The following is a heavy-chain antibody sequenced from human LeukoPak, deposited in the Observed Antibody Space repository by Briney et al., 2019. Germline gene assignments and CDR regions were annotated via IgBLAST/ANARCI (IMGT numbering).Heavy chain of an antibody. CDR3: ARVGPYDSSGYYIGY. J-gene: IGHJ4*02. D-gene: IGHD3-22*01. V-gene: IGHV3-74*01. CDR2: INSDGITT. Sequence: GGSLRLSCAASGFTFSSYWIHWVRQAPGKGLVWVSRINSDGITTSYADSVKGRFTISRDSAKNTLYLQMNSLRAEDTAVYYCARVGPYDSSGYYIGYWGQGTLVTVSS. CDR1: GFTFSSYW.